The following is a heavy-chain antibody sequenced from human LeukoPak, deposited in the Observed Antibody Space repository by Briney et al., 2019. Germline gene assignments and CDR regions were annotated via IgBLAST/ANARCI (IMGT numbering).Heavy chain of an antibody. CDR2: VSLGGIT. Sequence: PSETLSLTCGVSGGSITSTNWWSGGRQPPGQGLEWVGEVSLGGITNYNASVNSRVIMALDTSKNHLSLHMNSLTAADTAVSFCSRENGAFSPFGYWGQGTLVTVPS. V-gene: IGHV4-4*02. CDR3: SRENGAFSPFGY. D-gene: IGHD2-8*01. CDR1: GGSITSTNW. J-gene: IGHJ4*02.